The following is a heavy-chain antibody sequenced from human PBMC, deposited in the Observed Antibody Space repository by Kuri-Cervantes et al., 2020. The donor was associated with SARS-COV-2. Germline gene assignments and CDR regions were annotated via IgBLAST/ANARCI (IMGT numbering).Heavy chain of an antibody. Sequence: SETLSLTCTVSGGSISSGGYYWSWIRQPPGKGLEWIGYIYHSGSTYYNPSLKSRVTISVDRSKNQFSLKLSSVTAADTAVYYCARHVGYCSSTSCRQGIWFDPWGQGTLVTVSS. CDR1: GGSISSGGYY. CDR3: ARHVGYCSSTSCRQGIWFDP. D-gene: IGHD2-2*01. V-gene: IGHV4-30-2*01. CDR2: IYHSGST. J-gene: IGHJ5*02.